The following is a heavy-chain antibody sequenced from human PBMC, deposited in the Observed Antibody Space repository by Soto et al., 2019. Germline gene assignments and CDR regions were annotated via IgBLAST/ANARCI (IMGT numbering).Heavy chain of an antibody. CDR2: IYSGGST. CDR3: ARERSGIVTGWYYYYMDV. V-gene: IGHV3-66*01. Sequence: EVQLVESGGGLVQPGGSLRLSCAASGFTVSSNYMSWVRQAPGKGLEWVSVIYSGGSTYYADSVKGRFTISRDNSKNTLYLHMNSLRAEDTAVYYCARERSGIVTGWYYYYMDVWGKGTTVTVSS. D-gene: IGHD1-26*01. J-gene: IGHJ6*03. CDR1: GFTVSSNY.